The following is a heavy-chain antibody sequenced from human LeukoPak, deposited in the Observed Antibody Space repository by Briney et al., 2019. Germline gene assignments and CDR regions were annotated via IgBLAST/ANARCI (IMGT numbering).Heavy chain of an antibody. Sequence: SVKVSCKASGGTFSSYAISWVRQAPGQGLEWMGGIIPIFGTANYAQKFQGRVTTTADKSTSTAYMELSSLRSEDTAVYYCAREGTGSSLSEYFQHWGQGTLVTVSS. V-gene: IGHV1-69*06. CDR2: IIPIFGTA. CDR1: GGTFSSYA. J-gene: IGHJ1*01. D-gene: IGHD3-10*01. CDR3: AREGTGSSLSEYFQH.